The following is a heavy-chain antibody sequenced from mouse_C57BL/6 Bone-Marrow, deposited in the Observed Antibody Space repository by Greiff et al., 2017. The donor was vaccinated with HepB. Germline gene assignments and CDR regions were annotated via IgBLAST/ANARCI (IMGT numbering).Heavy chain of an antibody. V-gene: IGHV1-50*01. D-gene: IGHD1-1*01. Sequence: QVQLQQPGAELVKPGASVKLSCKASGYTFTSYWMQWVKQRPGQGLEWIGEIDPSDSYTNYNQKFKGKATLTVDTSSSTAYMQLSSLTSEDSAVYYCARWYYGSSYHWYFDVWGTGTTVTVSS. J-gene: IGHJ1*03. CDR1: GYTFTSYW. CDR3: ARWYYGSSYHWYFDV. CDR2: IDPSDSYT.